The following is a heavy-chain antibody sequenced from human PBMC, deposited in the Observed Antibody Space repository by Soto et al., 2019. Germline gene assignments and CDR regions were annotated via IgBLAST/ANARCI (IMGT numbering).Heavy chain of an antibody. CDR3: ARRAAGLDY. J-gene: IGHJ4*02. CDR2: ISYDGSSK. Sequence: QVQLVESGGGVVQPGTSLRLSCAASGFTFSSYTIHWVRQAPGKGLEWVTTISYDGSSKYYADSVKGRFTISRDNSKNSLYLKMNSLRAEDTAVYYCARRAAGLDYWGQGTLVTVSS. V-gene: IGHV3-30-3*01. D-gene: IGHD3-22*01. CDR1: GFTFSSYT.